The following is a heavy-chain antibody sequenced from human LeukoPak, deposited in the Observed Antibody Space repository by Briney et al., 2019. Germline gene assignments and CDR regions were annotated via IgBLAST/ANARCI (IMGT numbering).Heavy chain of an antibody. CDR3: VKTKYMGYNYVAYFDY. D-gene: IGHD5-24*01. CDR1: GFSLEDYG. CDR2: ISWNSGAI. J-gene: IGHJ4*02. Sequence: GRSLRLSCAASGFSLEDYGMHWVRQAPGKGLEWVAGISWNSGAIGYVDSVKGRFTISRDNARNSLFLQMNSLRPEDTALYFCVKTKYMGYNYVAYFDYWGQGTLVTVSS. V-gene: IGHV3-9*01.